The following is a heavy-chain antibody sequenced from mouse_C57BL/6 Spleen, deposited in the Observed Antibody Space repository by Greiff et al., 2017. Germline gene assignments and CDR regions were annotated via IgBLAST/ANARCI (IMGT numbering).Heavy chain of an antibody. CDR3: ARDGGELLNTGLDY. CDR1: GFTFSSYA. V-gene: IGHV5-4*01. CDR2: ISDGGSYT. D-gene: IGHD5-1-1*01. Sequence: VQLKESGGGLVKPGGSLKLSCAASGFTFSSYAMSWVRQTPEKRLAWVATISDGGSYTYYPDNVKGRFTISRDNAKNNLYLQMSHLKSEDTAMYYCARDGGELLNTGLDYWGQGTTLTVSS. J-gene: IGHJ2*01.